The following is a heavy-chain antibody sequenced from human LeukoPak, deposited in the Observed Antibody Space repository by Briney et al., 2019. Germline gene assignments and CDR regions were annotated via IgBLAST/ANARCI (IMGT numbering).Heavy chain of an antibody. CDR2: INHSGST. V-gene: IGHV4-34*01. J-gene: IGHJ5*02. CDR1: GGSFSGYY. CDR3: AGMYNWNYLLDP. D-gene: IGHD1-7*01. Sequence: SETLSLTCAVYGGSFSGYYWSWIRQPPGKGLEWIGEINHSGSTNYNPSLKSRVTISVDTSKNQFSLKLSSVTAADTAVYYCAGMYNWNYLLDPWGQGTLVTVSS.